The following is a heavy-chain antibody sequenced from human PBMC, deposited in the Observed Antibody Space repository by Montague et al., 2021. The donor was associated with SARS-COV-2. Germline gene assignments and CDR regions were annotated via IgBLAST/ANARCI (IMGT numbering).Heavy chain of an antibody. CDR3: ARDIAVAGLFDY. CDR2: ISIGGST. D-gene: IGHD6-19*01. Sequence: TLSLTCTVSGGSISSGSYYWSWIRQPAGKGLEWIGRISIGGSTNYNPPLKSRVTISVDTSKNQFSLKLSSVTAADTAVYYCARDIAVAGLFDYWGQGTLVTVSS. V-gene: IGHV4-61*02. J-gene: IGHJ4*02. CDR1: GGSISSGSYY.